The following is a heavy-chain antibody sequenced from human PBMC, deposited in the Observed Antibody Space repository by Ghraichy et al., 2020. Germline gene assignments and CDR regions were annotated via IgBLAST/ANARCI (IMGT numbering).Heavy chain of an antibody. Sequence: GGSLRLSCAASGFTFSSYAMSWVRQAPGKGLEWVSAISGSGGSTYYADSVKGRFTISRDNSKNTLYLQMNSLRAEDTAVYYCAKGHDRFGELLKRAWYFDLWGRGTLVTVSS. CDR3: AKGHDRFGELLKRAWYFDL. D-gene: IGHD3-10*01. CDR1: GFTFSSYA. CDR2: ISGSGGST. J-gene: IGHJ2*01. V-gene: IGHV3-23*01.